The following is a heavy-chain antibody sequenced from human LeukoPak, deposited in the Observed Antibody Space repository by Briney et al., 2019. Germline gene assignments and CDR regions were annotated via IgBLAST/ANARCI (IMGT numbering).Heavy chain of an antibody. V-gene: IGHV3-9*01. Sequence: GGSLRLSCAASGFTFDDYAMHWVRQAPGKGLEWVSGISWNSGSIDYADSVKDRFTISRDNAKNSLYLQMNSLRAEDTALYYCAKLNRGYSGYKKTRDFDYWGQGTLVTVSS. CDR3: AKLNRGYSGYKKTRDFDY. D-gene: IGHD5-12*01. CDR1: GFTFDDYA. CDR2: ISWNSGSI. J-gene: IGHJ4*02.